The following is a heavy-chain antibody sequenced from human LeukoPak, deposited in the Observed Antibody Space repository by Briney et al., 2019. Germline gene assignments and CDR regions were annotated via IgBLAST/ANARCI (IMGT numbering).Heavy chain of an antibody. J-gene: IGHJ4*02. D-gene: IGHD2-15*01. CDR3: ARAPVTSCRGAFCYPFDY. Sequence: GGSLRLSCVVSGFTLSSYAMSWVRQAPGKGLEWVAATSSSDSGKYHADSVRGRFTISRDNSKNTVYLQMNSLRAEDAAVYYCARAPVTSCRGAFCYPFDYWGRGILVTVSS. CDR2: TSSSDSGK. V-gene: IGHV3-23*01. CDR1: GFTLSSYA.